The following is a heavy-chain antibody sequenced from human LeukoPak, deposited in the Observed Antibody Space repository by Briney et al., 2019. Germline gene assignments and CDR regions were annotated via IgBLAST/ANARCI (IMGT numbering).Heavy chain of an antibody. D-gene: IGHD3-10*01. CDR1: GFTFSSYA. V-gene: IGHV3-30-3*01. CDR2: ISYDGSNK. J-gene: IGHJ4*02. CDR3: ARVIRYGSGNYYYFDY. Sequence: PGGSLRLSCAASGFTFSSYAMHWVRQAPGKGLEWVAVISYDGSNKYYADSVRGRFTISRDNFKNTLYLQMNSLRADDTAIYYCARVIRYGSGNYYYFDYWGQGTLVTVSS.